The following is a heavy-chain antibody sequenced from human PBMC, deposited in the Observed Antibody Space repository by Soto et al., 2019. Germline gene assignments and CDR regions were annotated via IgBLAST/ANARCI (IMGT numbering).Heavy chain of an antibody. Sequence: QVQLVQSGTEVKKPGASVKVSCKASGYTFTNYGSTWGRQAPGQGLEWMGWISADNGVTNYAQKLQGRVTMTTDTATSTGYMELRNLRSDDTAVYYCARRGVLPDYWGQGTLVTVSS. V-gene: IGHV1-18*01. CDR2: ISADNGVT. CDR3: ARRGVLPDY. CDR1: GYTFTNYG. J-gene: IGHJ4*02. D-gene: IGHD3-10*01.